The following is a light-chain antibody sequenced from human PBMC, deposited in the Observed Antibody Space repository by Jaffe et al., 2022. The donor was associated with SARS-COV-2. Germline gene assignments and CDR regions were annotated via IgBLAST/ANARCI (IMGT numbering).Light chain of an antibody. CDR3: QVWDGDTDHVV. J-gene: IGLJ3*02. V-gene: IGLV3-21*04. CDR1: NIGSQR. Sequence: SYVLTQPPSVSVAPGKSARITCGGNNIGSQRVHWYQQKPGQAPVLVIYYDSDRPSGIPERFSGSNSGTTATLTISRVEAGDEADYYCQVWDGDTDHVVFGGGTKLTVL. CDR2: YDS.